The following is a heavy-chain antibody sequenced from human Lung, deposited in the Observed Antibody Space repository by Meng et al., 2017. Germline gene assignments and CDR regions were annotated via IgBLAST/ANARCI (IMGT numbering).Heavy chain of an antibody. CDR3: ARDIVVTFGELTTLDS. J-gene: IGHJ4*02. CDR2: INAGSENT. V-gene: IGHV1-3*01. CDR1: GYTFTNYA. Sequence: QVHLVQSGAEGKKLGASGKVSWKASGYTFTNYALHLVRQAPGQGLEWMGWINAGSENTEYSQTFQGRVTLTRDTSATTAYMELRSLKSEDTAIYYCARDIVVTFGELTTLDSWGQGTLVTVSS. D-gene: IGHD2-21*01.